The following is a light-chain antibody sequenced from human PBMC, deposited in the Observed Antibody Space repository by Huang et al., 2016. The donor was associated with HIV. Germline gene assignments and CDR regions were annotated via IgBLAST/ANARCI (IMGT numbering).Light chain of an antibody. CDR3: QQYNGWPPEYT. CDR2: GSL. Sequence: EIVLTQSPATLSVSPGESATLSCRASQSISSNLAWYQQKPGQTPRLLIYGSLTRATGGPARFSGSGSGTEFTLTINSLQSEDFAVYYCQQYNGWPPEYTFGQGTKLEIK. CDR1: QSISSN. J-gene: IGKJ2*01. V-gene: IGKV3-15*01.